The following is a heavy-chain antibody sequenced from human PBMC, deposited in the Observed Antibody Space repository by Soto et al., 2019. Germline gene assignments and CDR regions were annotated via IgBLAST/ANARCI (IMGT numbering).Heavy chain of an antibody. J-gene: IGHJ3*02. V-gene: IGHV5-51*01. CDR3: AKVDYYDSSGPPDDAFDI. D-gene: IGHD3-22*01. CDR1: GYSFTSYW. CDR2: IYPGDSDT. Sequence: GESLKISCKCSGYSFTSYWIGWVRQMPGKGLEWMGIIYPGDSDTRYSPSFQGQVTISADKSISTAYLQWSSLKASDTAMYYCAKVDYYDSSGPPDDAFDIWGQGTMVTVSS.